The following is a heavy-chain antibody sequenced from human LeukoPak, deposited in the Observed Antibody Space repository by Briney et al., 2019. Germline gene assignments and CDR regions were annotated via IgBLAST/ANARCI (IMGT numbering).Heavy chain of an antibody. CDR1: GGSISSSNW. Sequence: SETLSLTCAVSGGSISSSNWWSWVRRPPGKGLEWIGEIYHSGSTNYNPSLKSRVTISVDKSKNQFSLKLSSVTAADTAVYYCARVGRDILTGYYRGFLDYWGQGTLVTVSS. J-gene: IGHJ4*02. CDR2: IYHSGST. D-gene: IGHD3-9*01. V-gene: IGHV4-4*02. CDR3: ARVGRDILTGYYRGFLDY.